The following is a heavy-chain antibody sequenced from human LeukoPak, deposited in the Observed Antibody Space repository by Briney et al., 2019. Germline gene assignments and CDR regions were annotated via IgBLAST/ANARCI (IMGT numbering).Heavy chain of an antibody. CDR3: ARWDDSSGYYPYYFDY. CDR2: ISSISSYI. CDR1: GFTFSSYS. V-gene: IGHV3-21*01. Sequence: GGSLRLSCAASGFTFSSYSMNWVRQAPGNGLEWVSSISSISSYIYYADSVKGRFTISRDNAKKSLYLQMNSLRAEDTAVYYCARWDDSSGYYPYYFDYWGQGTLVTVSS. J-gene: IGHJ4*02. D-gene: IGHD3-22*01.